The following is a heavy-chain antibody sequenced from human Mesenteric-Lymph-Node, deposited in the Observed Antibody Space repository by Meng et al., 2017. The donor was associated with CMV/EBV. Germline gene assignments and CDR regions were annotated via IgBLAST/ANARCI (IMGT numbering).Heavy chain of an antibody. V-gene: IGHV3-21*01. CDR3: AKDLQVYSQGYFDY. Sequence: GESLKISCAASRFTFNTYAMLWVRQAPGKGLEWVSSISSSSSYIYYADSVKGRFTISRDNSKNTLYLQMNSLRAEDTAVYYCAKDLQVYSQGYFDYWGQGTLVTVSS. J-gene: IGHJ4*02. CDR2: ISSSSSYI. CDR1: RFTFNTYA. D-gene: IGHD4-11*01.